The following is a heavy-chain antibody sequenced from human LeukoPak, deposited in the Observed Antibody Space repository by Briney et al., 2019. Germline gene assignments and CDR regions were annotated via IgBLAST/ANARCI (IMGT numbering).Heavy chain of an antibody. CDR1: GGSLSPYY. J-gene: IGHJ4*02. Sequence: SETLSLTCTVSGGSLSPYYWSWIRQPPGGGLEWLGEINQSGSTNYNPSLKSRVTISVEKFKNQFSLKLTPVTAADTAVYYCATLGGLYYESHGYPDFDHWGQGTLVTVSS. CDR2: INQSGST. D-gene: IGHD3-22*01. CDR3: ATLGGLYYESHGYPDFDH. V-gene: IGHV4-34*01.